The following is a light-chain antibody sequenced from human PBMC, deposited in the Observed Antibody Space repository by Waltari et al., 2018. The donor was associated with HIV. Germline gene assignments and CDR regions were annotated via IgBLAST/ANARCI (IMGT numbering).Light chain of an antibody. CDR3: QQSYNGPVT. V-gene: IGKV1-39*01. CDR2: GAS. CDR1: QNITTA. J-gene: IGKJ5*01. Sequence: DIQMTQSPSSLSESLGDRVTIACRTSQNITTALNWYQHKSGKAPKVLLYGASNLQSGVPPRFSGSGSGTHFALSISGLQPEDFATYFCQQSYNGPVTFGQGTRLDLK.